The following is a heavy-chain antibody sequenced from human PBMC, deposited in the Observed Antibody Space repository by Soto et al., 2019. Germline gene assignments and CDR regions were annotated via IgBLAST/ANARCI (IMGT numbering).Heavy chain of an antibody. V-gene: IGHV4-39*01. Sequence: ESLDSTYAVISGPIRSSSSSWGWIRQPPGKGLEWIGSIYYSGSTYYNPSLKSRVTISVDTSKNQFSLKLSSVTAADTAVYYCASGYYNDAFDIWGQGTMVT. D-gene: IGHD3-9*01. CDR1: SGPIRSSSSS. J-gene: IGHJ3*02. CDR3: ASGYYNDAFDI. CDR2: IYYSGST.